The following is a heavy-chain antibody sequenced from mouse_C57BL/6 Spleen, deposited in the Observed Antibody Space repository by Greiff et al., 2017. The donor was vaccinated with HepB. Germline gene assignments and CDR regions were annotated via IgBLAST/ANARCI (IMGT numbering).Heavy chain of an antibody. Sequence: QVQLQQSGAELVKPGASVKLSCKASGYTFTSYWMHWVKQRPGQGLEWIGMIHPNSGSTNYNEKFKSKATLTVDKSSSTAYMQLSSLTSEDSAVYYCASNYGYAMDYWGQGTSVTVSS. CDR3: ASNYGYAMDY. CDR2: IHPNSGST. D-gene: IGHD1-1*01. V-gene: IGHV1-64*01. CDR1: GYTFTSYW. J-gene: IGHJ4*01.